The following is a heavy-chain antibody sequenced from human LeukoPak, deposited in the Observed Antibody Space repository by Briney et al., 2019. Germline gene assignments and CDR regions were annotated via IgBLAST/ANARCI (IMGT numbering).Heavy chain of an antibody. D-gene: IGHD3-10*01. CDR2: IIPILGIA. J-gene: IGHJ3*02. Sequence: SVKVSCKASGGTFSSYAISWVRQAPGQGLEWMGRIIPILGIANYAQKFQGRVTITADKSTSTAYMELSSLRSEDTAVYYCARFLGVWFGESDGFDIWGQGTMLTVSS. CDR1: GGTFSSYA. V-gene: IGHV1-69*04. CDR3: ARFLGVWFGESDGFDI.